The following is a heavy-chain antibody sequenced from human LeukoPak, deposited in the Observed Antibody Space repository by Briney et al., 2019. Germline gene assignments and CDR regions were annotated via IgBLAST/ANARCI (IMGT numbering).Heavy chain of an antibody. Sequence: GGSLRLSCAASGFTFSSYAMSWVRQAPGKGLEWVSGIIDSGESTYYANFAKGRFTISRDNSNNTLYLQMNSLRAEDTAVYYCAREGLPIGYSSSSGWFDPWGQGTLVTVSS. D-gene: IGHD6-6*01. CDR1: GFTFSSYA. J-gene: IGHJ5*02. CDR2: IIDSGEST. V-gene: IGHV3-23*01. CDR3: AREGLPIGYSSSSGWFDP.